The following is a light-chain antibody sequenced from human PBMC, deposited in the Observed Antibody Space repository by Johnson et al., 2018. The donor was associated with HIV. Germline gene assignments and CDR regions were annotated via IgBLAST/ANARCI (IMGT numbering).Light chain of an antibody. CDR3: GTWDSSLTSYV. Sequence: QSVLTQPPLVSAAPGQKVTISCSGSSSNIGNNYVSWYQHLPGAAPKLLIYDNNKRPSGIPDRFSGSKSGTSATLGITGLQTGDEADYYCGTWDSSLTSYVFGAGTKVTVL. CDR2: DNN. J-gene: IGLJ1*01. V-gene: IGLV1-51*01. CDR1: SSNIGNNY.